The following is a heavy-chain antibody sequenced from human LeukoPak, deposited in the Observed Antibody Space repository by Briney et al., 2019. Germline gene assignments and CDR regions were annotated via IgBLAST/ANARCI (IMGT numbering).Heavy chain of an antibody. V-gene: IGHV3-48*03. CDR1: GFSFSTQE. Sequence: GGSLRLSCAASGFSFSTQEMAWVRQAPGKGLEWVSYISKDGRTIYYPDSVKGRFTISRDNTRNSLFLQLSSLSADDTAFYYCARGSYTGFDLYFDSWGQGTLVTISS. CDR2: ISKDGRTI. D-gene: IGHD5-12*01. J-gene: IGHJ4*02. CDR3: ARGSYTGFDLYFDS.